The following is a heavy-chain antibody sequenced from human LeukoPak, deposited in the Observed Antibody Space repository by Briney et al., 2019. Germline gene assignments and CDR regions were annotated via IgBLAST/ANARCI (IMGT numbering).Heavy chain of an antibody. V-gene: IGHV4-34*01. D-gene: IGHD3-3*01. CDR1: GGSFSGYY. Sequence: SETLSLTCAVYGGSFSGYYWSWIRQPPGKGLEWIGEINHSGSTNYNPSLKSRVTISVDMSKNQFSLKLSSVTAADTAVYYCARAQVWSGYYLIYYYYYMDVWGKGTTVTVSS. J-gene: IGHJ6*03. CDR2: INHSGST. CDR3: ARAQVWSGYYLIYYYYYMDV.